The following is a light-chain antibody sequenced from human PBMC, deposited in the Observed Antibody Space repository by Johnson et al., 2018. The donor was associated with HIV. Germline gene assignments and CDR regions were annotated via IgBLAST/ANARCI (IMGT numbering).Light chain of an antibody. CDR2: DNN. CDR1: TSNIGKSY. J-gene: IGLJ1*01. Sequence: QSVLTQPPSVSAAPGQKVTISCSGSTSNIGKSYVSWYQQLPGTAPKLLIYDNNRRPSGTPDRFSGSKSGTSATLAITGLQTGDEADYYCGTWASSLSALFGTGTKVTVL. V-gene: IGLV1-51*01. CDR3: GTWASSLSAL.